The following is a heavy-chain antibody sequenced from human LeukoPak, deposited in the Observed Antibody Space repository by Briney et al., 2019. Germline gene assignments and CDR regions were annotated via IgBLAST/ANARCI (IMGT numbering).Heavy chain of an antibody. CDR3: AELGITMIGGV. CDR2: IYTSGST. Sequence: SETLSLTCTVSGGSISNYYWTWIRQPAGKGLEWIGRIYTSGSTNYNPSLKSRVTMSVDTSKNQFSLKLSSVTAEDTAVYYCAELGITMIGGVWGKGTTVTISS. CDR1: GGSISNYY. D-gene: IGHD3-10*02. V-gene: IGHV4-4*07. J-gene: IGHJ6*04.